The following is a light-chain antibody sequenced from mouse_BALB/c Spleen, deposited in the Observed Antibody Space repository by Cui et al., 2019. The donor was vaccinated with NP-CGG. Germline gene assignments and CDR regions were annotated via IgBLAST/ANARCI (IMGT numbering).Light chain of an antibody. CDR1: TGAFTTSNY. Sequence: QTVVPQESALTTSPGDTVTPPCRSSTGAFTTSNYANWVQEKPDHLFTGLIGGTNNRAPGVPARFSGSLIGDKAALTITGAQTEDEAIYFCALWYSNHWVFGGGTKLTVL. CDR2: GTN. CDR3: ALWYSNHWV. J-gene: IGLJ1*01. V-gene: IGLV1*01.